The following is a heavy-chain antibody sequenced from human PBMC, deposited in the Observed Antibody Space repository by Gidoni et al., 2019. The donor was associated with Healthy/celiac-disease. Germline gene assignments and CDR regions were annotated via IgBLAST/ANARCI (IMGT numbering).Heavy chain of an antibody. Sequence: QGQLQESGPGLVRPSETRSLTCTVSGGSVSSGSHYWSWVRQPPGKGLEWIGYIYYSGSTNYNPSLKSRVTISVDTSKNQFSLKLSSVTAADTAVYYCARDRTGLVAFDYWGQGTLVTVSS. CDR1: GGSVSSGSHY. J-gene: IGHJ4*02. D-gene: IGHD3-9*01. V-gene: IGHV4-61*01. CDR3: ARDRTGLVAFDY. CDR2: IYYSGST.